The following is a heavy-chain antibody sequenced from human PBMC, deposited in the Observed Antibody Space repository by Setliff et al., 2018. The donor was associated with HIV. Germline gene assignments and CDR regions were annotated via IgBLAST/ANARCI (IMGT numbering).Heavy chain of an antibody. J-gene: IGHJ6*02. Sequence: SETLSLTFAVYGGSFSGYYWSWIRQPPGKGLEWIGEIIHTGSTNYNPSLKSRVTISVDTSKNQFSLRLSSVAAADTAVYYCARGRSCSSSSCYLVYYYYYGMDVWGHGSKVTVSS. CDR2: IIHTGST. CDR3: ARGRSCSSSSCYLVYYYYYGMDV. V-gene: IGHV4-34*01. D-gene: IGHD2-2*01. CDR1: GGSFSGYY.